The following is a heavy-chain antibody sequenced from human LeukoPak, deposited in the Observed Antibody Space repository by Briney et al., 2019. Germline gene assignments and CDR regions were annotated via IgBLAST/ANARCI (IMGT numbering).Heavy chain of an antibody. D-gene: IGHD1-1*01. V-gene: IGHV4-34*01. CDR1: GGSFSGYY. CDR2: INHSGST. Sequence: SETLSLTCAVYGGSFSGYYWSWIRQPPGKGLEWIGEINHSGSTNYNPSLKSRVTISVDTSKNQFSLKLSSVTAADTAVYCCAREGTQGVGGFDYWGQGTLVTVSS. J-gene: IGHJ4*02. CDR3: AREGTQGVGGFDY.